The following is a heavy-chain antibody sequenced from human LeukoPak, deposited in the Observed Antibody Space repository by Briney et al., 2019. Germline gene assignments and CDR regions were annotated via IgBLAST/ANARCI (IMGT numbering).Heavy chain of an antibody. CDR2: ISSDGSHK. CDR3: ARDPGHCGGGSCYSILDY. V-gene: IGHV3-30*03. CDR1: GFTFSNYG. J-gene: IGHJ4*02. Sequence: AGRSLRLSCSASGFTFSNYGLHWVRQAPGKGLEWLAVISSDGSHKFYGDSVTGRFTISRDNSKNTLYLQMNSLRPEDTAVYYCARDPGHCGGGSCYSILDYWGQGTLVTVSS. D-gene: IGHD2-15*01.